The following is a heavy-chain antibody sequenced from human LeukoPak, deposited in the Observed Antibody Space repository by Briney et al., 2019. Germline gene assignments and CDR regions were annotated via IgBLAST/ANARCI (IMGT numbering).Heavy chain of an antibody. CDR2: INPNSGGT. V-gene: IGHV1-2*02. CDR1: GYTFTGYY. CDR3: AGVSYDSTTFYFYFDY. Sequence: GASVKVSCKASGYTFTGYYMHWVRQAPGQGLEWMGWINPNSGGTKYAQKFQGRVTMTRDTSISTAYMELSRLTSDDTAVYYCAGVSYDSTTFYFYFDYWGQGTLVTVSS. D-gene: IGHD2/OR15-2a*01. J-gene: IGHJ4*02.